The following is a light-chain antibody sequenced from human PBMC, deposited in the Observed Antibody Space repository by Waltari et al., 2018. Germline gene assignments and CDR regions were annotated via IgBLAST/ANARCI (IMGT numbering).Light chain of an antibody. CDR1: QSVLYYSNNKNY. CDR3: QQYYSTPIT. V-gene: IGKV4-1*01. Sequence: DIVMTQSPDSLAVSLGERATINCKSSQSVLYYSNNKNYLAWYQQKPRQSPKLLIYWASTRESGVPDRFSGSGSGTDFTLTISNLQAEDVAVYYCQQYYSTPITFGGGTKVEIK. J-gene: IGKJ4*01. CDR2: WAS.